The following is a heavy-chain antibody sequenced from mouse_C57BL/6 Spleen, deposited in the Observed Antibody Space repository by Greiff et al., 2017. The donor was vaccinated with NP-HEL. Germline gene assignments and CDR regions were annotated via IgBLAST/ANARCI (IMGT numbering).Heavy chain of an antibody. J-gene: IGHJ4*01. Sequence: VQLQQPGAELVKPGASVKLSCKASGYTFTSYWMQWVKQRPGQGLEWIGEIDPSDSYTNYNQKFKGKATLTVYTSSSTAYMQLSSLTSEDSAVYYCARGRGYGYDGYYYAMDYWGQGTSVTVSS. CDR3: ARGRGYGYDGYYYAMDY. V-gene: IGHV1-50*01. CDR1: GYTFTSYW. CDR2: IDPSDSYT. D-gene: IGHD2-2*01.